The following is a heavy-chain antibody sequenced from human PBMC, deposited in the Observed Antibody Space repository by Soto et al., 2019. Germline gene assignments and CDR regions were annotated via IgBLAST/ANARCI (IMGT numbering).Heavy chain of an antibody. Sequence: PSETLSLTCTVSGGSISSGGYYWSWIRQHPGKGMEWIGYIYYSGSTYYNPSLKSRVTISVDTSKNKFSLKLRSVTAADTAVYYCARDSRTGYSSPGGMDVWGQGTTVTVSS. CDR2: IYYSGST. D-gene: IGHD6-13*01. CDR3: ARDSRTGYSSPGGMDV. CDR1: GGSISSGGYY. V-gene: IGHV4-31*03. J-gene: IGHJ6*02.